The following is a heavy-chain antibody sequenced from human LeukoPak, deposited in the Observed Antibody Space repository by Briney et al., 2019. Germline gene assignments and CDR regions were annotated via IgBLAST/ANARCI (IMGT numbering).Heavy chain of an antibody. Sequence: ASVKVSCKASGYTFTGYYMHWVRQAPGQGLEWMGWINPNSGGTNYAQKFQGWVTMTRDTSISTAYMELSSLRSEDTAVYYCARATIFGVVKNNWFDPWGQGTLVTVSS. CDR3: ARATIFGVVKNNWFDP. V-gene: IGHV1-2*04. D-gene: IGHD3-3*01. J-gene: IGHJ5*02. CDR1: GYTFTGYY. CDR2: INPNSGGT.